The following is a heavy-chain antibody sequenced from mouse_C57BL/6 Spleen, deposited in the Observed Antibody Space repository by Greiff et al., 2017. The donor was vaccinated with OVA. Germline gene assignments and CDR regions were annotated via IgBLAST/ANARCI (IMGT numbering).Heavy chain of an antibody. CDR2: IYPRDGST. J-gene: IGHJ4*01. CDR3: ARKRTAQARDYYAMDY. CDR1: GYTFTDHT. Sequence: QVQLQQSDAELVKPGASVKISCKVSGYTFTDHTIHWMKQRPEQGLEWIGYIYPRDGSTKYNEKFKGKATLTADKSSSTAYMQLNSLTSEDSAVYFGARKRTAQARDYYAMDYWGQGTSVTVSS. D-gene: IGHD3-2*02. V-gene: IGHV1-78*01.